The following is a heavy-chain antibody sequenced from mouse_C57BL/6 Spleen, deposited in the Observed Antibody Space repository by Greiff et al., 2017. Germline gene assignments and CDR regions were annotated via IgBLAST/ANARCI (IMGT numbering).Heavy chain of an antibody. J-gene: IGHJ4*01. CDR1: GYAFSSSW. CDR3: ARAVYYGNYCYAIAY. Sequence: VQLQQSGPELVKPGASVKISCKASGYAFSSSWMNWVKQRPGKGLEWIGRIYPGDGATNYNEKFKGKATLTADTSSSTAYMPLSSLTSEDSAVYFCARAVYYGNYCYAIAYWGQGTSVTVSA. CDR2: IYPGDGAT. V-gene: IGHV1-82*01. D-gene: IGHD2-1*01.